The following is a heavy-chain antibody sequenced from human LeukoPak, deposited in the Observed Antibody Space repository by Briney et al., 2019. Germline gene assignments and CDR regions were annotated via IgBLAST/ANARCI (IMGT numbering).Heavy chain of an antibody. V-gene: IGHV3-21*01. J-gene: IGHJ4*02. D-gene: IGHD6-13*01. CDR3: ASLSRWSVDY. Sequence: PGGSLRLSCEASGFTFSTYTMNWVRQAPGKGLEWVSSISSSSSYIYYADSVKGRLTISRDNAKNSLYLQMNSLRAEDTAVCYCASLSRWSVDYWGQGNLVTVSS. CDR2: ISSSSSYI. CDR1: GFTFSTYT.